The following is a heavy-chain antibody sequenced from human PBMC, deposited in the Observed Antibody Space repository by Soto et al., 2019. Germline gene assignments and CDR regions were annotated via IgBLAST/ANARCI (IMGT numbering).Heavy chain of an antibody. D-gene: IGHD3-3*01. CDR3: ARGGGYDFRSSQAPPIDV. V-gene: IGHV4-59*01. CDR2: LYYTGST. Sequence: SETLSLTCNVSGGSISDFYWSWIRQSPGKRLEWIGYLYYTGSTNYNPALKSRVTISLDTSKNQFSLKVRSVTAADTAVYYCARGGGYDFRSSQAPPIDVWGQGTTVT. CDR1: GGSISDFY. J-gene: IGHJ6*02.